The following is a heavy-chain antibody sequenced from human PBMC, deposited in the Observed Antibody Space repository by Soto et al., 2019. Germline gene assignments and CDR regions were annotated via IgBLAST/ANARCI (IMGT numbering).Heavy chain of an antibody. V-gene: IGHV3-53*04. D-gene: IGHD3-10*01. J-gene: IGHJ4*02. CDR2: LSHGGAT. CDR3: VRGRYGSEIH. Sequence: EARLVESGGGLVQPGGSLRLSCAASGFTVSSNYMTWVRQAPGKGLEWVSLLSHGGATHYAASVKGRFSISSHSSQNTLFLQMNSLRTEDTATYYCVRGRYGSEIHWGQGTKVIVSS. CDR1: GFTVSSNY.